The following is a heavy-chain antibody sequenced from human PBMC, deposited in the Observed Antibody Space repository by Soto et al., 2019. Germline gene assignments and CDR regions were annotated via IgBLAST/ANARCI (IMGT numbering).Heavy chain of an antibody. Sequence: QVQLQESGPGLVKPSETLSLTCAVSSGSISSGNWWSWVRQSPGKGLEWIGEISRSGNTNYRTSLKSRVTISVDKSKIQFSLKMNSVTAADTAVYYCVRNGGYDFDFWGQGTLVTVSS. CDR3: VRNGGYDFDF. J-gene: IGHJ4*02. D-gene: IGHD5-12*01. CDR1: SGSISSGNW. CDR2: ISRSGNT. V-gene: IGHV4-4*02.